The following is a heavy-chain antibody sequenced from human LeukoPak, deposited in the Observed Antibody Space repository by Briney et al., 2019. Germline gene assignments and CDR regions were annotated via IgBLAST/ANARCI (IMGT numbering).Heavy chain of an antibody. CDR1: GESFSGYY. J-gene: IGHJ4*02. CDR3: ARYSGYATTFDY. V-gene: IGHV4-34*01. CDR2: INHSGST. D-gene: IGHD5-12*01. Sequence: SETLSLTCAVYGESFSGYYWSWIRQPPGKGLEWIGEINHSGSTNYNPSLKSRVTISVDTSKNQFSLKLSSVTAADTAVYYCARYSGYATTFDYWGQGTLVTVSS.